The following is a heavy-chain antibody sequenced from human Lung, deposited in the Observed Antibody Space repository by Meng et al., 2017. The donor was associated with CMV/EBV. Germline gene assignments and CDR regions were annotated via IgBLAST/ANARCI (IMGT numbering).Heavy chain of an antibody. CDR1: GFTFSSYS. D-gene: IGHD3-3*01. CDR3: ARDVCGRDDFWSGCYDY. J-gene: IGHJ4*02. Sequence: GGSXRLXCAASGFTFSSYSMNWVRQAPGEGLEWVSSISSSSSYIYYADSVKGRFTISRDNAKNSLYLQMNSLRAEDTAVYYCARDVCGRDDFWSGCYDYWXQGTLVTVSS. V-gene: IGHV3-21*01. CDR2: ISSSSSYI.